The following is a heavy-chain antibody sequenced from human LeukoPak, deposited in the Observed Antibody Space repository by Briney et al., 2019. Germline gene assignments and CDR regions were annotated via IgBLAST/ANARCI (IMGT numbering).Heavy chain of an antibody. V-gene: IGHV1-46*01. D-gene: IGHD3-22*01. J-gene: IGHJ4*02. CDR2: INPSGGST. CDR1: GYTFTSYY. Sequence: ASVKVSCKASGYTFTSYYMHWVRQAPGQGLEWMGIINPSGGSTSYAQKFQGRVTMTRDTSTSTVYMELSSLRSEDTAVYYCARAPHYYDSSGYLMYWGQGTLVTVSS. CDR3: ARAPHYYDSSGYLMY.